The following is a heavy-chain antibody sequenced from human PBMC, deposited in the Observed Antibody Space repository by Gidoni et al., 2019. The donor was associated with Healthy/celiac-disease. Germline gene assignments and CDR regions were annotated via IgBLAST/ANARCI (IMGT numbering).Heavy chain of an antibody. Sequence: QVQLHESGTGLVKPSETLYLTCTVSGGAVSRGSYYWSWIRQPPGKGLEWIGYIYYSGSTNYNPSLKSRVTISVDTSKNQFSLKLSSVTAADTAVYYCARDRIVVVPAASPPLSAYYYYGMDVWGQGTTVTVSS. D-gene: IGHD2-2*01. CDR2: IYYSGST. J-gene: IGHJ6*02. CDR1: GGAVSRGSYY. V-gene: IGHV4-61*01. CDR3: ARDRIVVVPAASPPLSAYYYYGMDV.